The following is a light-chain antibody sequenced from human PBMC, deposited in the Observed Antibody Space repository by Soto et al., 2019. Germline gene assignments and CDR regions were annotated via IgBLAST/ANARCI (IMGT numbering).Light chain of an antibody. CDR2: EAN. Sequence: QSVLTQPPSVSGSPGQSVTISCTGTSNDVGSYNRVSWYQQPPGTAPKLMIYEANNRPSGVPDRFSGSKSGNTASLTITGLQAEDEADYYCSSYTSSSTYVFGTGTKVTVL. V-gene: IGLV2-18*02. J-gene: IGLJ1*01. CDR1: SNDVGSYNR. CDR3: SSYTSSSTYV.